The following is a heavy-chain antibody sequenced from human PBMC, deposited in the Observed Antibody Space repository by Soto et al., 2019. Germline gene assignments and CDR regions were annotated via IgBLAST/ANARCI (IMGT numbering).Heavy chain of an antibody. Sequence: QVQLVESGGGVVQPERSLRLSCAASGFSFRSYGMHWVRQAPGKGLEWVAVIWYDGSIKYYADSVKGRFTISRDNSKNTLYLQMNSLRVEDTAVYYCARDLRRSSGSGSYPDYWGHGTLVIVSS. V-gene: IGHV3-33*01. D-gene: IGHD3-10*01. CDR2: IWYDGSIK. J-gene: IGHJ4*01. CDR3: ARDLRRSSGSGSYPDY. CDR1: GFSFRSYG.